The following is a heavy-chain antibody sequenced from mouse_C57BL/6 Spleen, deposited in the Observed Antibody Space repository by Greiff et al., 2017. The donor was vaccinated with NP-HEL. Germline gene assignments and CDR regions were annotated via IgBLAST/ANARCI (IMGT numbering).Heavy chain of an antibody. CDR2: IYPSDSET. V-gene: IGHV1-61*01. CDR1: GYTFTSYW. CDR3: ARGGFHSNYVGAMDY. D-gene: IGHD2-5*01. J-gene: IGHJ4*01. Sequence: VQLQQPGAELVRPGSSVKLSCKASGYTFTSYWMDWVKQRPGQGLEWIGNIYPSDSETHYNQKFKDKATLTVDKSSSTAYMQLSSLTSEDSAVYYCARGGFHSNYVGAMDYWGQGTSVTVSS.